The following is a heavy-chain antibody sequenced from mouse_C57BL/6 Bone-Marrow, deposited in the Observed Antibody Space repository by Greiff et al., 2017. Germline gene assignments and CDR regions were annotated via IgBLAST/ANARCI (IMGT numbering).Heavy chain of an antibody. V-gene: IGHV1-4*01. CDR1: GYTFTSYT. CDR2: INPISGYT. Sequence: QVQLQQSGAELARPGASVKMSCKASGYTFTSYTMHWVKQRPGQGLEWIGYINPISGYTKYNQKFKDKATLTADKSSSTAYMQLSSLTSEDSAVXYCARPNDSIQFAYWGQGTLVTVSA. J-gene: IGHJ3*01. CDR3: ARPNDSIQFAY. D-gene: IGHD2-10*02.